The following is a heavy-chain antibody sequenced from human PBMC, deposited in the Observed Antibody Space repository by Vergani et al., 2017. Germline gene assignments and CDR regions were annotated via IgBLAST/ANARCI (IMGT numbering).Heavy chain of an antibody. CDR2: INFDGSNQ. Sequence: QVQLVESGGGLVQRGGSLRLSCATSGFTLSNYDMQWIRQGPGKGLEFVAFINFDGSNQYYADSVKGRFTLSRDFSKNTLYLQMNSMRTDDTATYYCAIHFRGWGSDYWGQGTQVIVSS. J-gene: IGHJ4*02. D-gene: IGHD3-16*01. CDR1: GFTLSNYD. V-gene: IGHV3-30*02. CDR3: AIHFRGWGSDY.